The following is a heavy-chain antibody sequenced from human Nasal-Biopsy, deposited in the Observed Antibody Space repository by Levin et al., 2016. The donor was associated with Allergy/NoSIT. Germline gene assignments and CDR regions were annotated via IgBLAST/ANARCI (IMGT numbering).Heavy chain of an antibody. D-gene: IGHD2-15*01. CDR3: ARTPGSKWETWFFDL. J-gene: IGHJ2*01. V-gene: IGHV5-51*01. CDR2: IYPGDSEA. CDR1: GYRFSTHW. Sequence: GESLKISCQASGYRFSTHWIAWVRQLPGKGLEWMGTIYPGDSEARYSPSLRGQVTISADKSISTAYLQLSSLTASDTAIFYCARTPGSKWETWFFDLWGRGTLVTVSS.